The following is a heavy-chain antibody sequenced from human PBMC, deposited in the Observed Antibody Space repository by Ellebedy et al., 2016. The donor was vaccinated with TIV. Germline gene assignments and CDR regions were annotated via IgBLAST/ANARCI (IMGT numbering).Heavy chain of an antibody. V-gene: IGHV4-59*01. CDR3: ARAWSGSGRYYTAPFDS. J-gene: IGHJ4*02. CDR1: GGSINSYY. Sequence: SETLSLXXNVSGGSINSYYWTWIRQSPGKGLEWIGDIHYSGSTYYNPSLRSRVTISLDTSKNQLSLKLSSVTAADTAVYYCARAWSGSGRYYTAPFDSWGQGTLVTVSS. D-gene: IGHD3-10*01. CDR2: IHYSGST.